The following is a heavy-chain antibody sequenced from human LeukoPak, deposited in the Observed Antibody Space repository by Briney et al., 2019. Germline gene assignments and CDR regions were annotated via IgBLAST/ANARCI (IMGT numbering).Heavy chain of an antibody. CDR1: GFTFSSYG. D-gene: IGHD6-6*01. V-gene: IGHV3-33*01. CDR3: ARDGSLSIEYSSSSGFEY. CDR2: IWFDGSNK. J-gene: IGHJ4*02. Sequence: GGSLRLSCEASGFTFSSYGMHWIRQAPGKGLEWMAVIWFDGSNKYYADSVKGRFTVSRDNAKNTLYLQMNSLRAEDTAVYYCARDGSLSIEYSSSSGFEYWGQGTLVTVSS.